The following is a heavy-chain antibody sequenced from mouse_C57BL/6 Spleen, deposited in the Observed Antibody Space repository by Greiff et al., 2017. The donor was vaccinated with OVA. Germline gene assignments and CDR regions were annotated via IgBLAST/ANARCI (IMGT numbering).Heavy chain of an antibody. CDR1: GYAFSSSW. V-gene: IGHV1-82*01. Sequence: QVQLKESGPELVKPGASVKISCKASGYAFSSSWMNWVKQRPGKGLEWIGRIYPGDGDTNYNGKFKGKATLTADKSSSTAYMQLSSLTSEDSAVYFCARPTMVTTKYFDVWGTGTTVTVSS. J-gene: IGHJ1*03. CDR2: IYPGDGDT. CDR3: ARPTMVTTKYFDV. D-gene: IGHD2-9*01.